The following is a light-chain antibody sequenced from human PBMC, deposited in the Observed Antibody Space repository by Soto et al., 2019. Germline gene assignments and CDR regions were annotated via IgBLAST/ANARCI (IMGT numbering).Light chain of an antibody. CDR2: TTS. CDR3: QKGNRFPLT. Sequence: DIQMTQSPSSVSASVGDRVTITCRASQAINSYLAWYQQKPGKAPNLLIYTTSSLQSGVPSRFSGSGSGTDFALTISSLDPEDFANYYGQKGNRFPLTFGGGNKVEIK. CDR1: QAINSY. V-gene: IGKV1-12*01. J-gene: IGKJ4*01.